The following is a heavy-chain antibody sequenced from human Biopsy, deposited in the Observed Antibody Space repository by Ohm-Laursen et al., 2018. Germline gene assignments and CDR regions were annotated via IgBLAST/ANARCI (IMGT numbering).Heavy chain of an antibody. D-gene: IGHD3/OR15-3a*01. CDR3: ARLGELHDLWYFDF. J-gene: IGHJ4*02. CDR1: GFTFQDHA. CDR2: ISWNSGSI. V-gene: IGHV3-9*01. Sequence: SLRLSCSASGFTFQDHAMHWVRQAPGKGLEWVSGISWNSGSINYAVSVQGRFTISRDNAKNSLYLQMNSLRVEDTALYFCARLGELHDLWYFDFWGQGALVTVSS.